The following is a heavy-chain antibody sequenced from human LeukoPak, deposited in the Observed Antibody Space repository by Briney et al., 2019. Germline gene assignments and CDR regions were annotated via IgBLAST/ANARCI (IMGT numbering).Heavy chain of an antibody. Sequence: LRASVKVSCKASGGTFSSYAISWVRQAPGQGLEWMGGIIPIFGTANYAQKFQGRVTITADESTSTAYMELSSLRSEDTAVYYCARGGPAAKNYYYYMDVWGKGTTVTVSS. V-gene: IGHV1-69*13. CDR2: IIPIFGTA. CDR1: GGTFSSYA. CDR3: ARGGPAAKNYYYYMDV. J-gene: IGHJ6*03. D-gene: IGHD2-2*01.